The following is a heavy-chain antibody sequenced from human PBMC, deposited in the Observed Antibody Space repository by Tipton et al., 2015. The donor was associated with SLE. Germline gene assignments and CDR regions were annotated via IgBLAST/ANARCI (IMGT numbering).Heavy chain of an antibody. D-gene: IGHD7-27*01. J-gene: IGHJ3*02. V-gene: IGHV4-31*03. CDR1: GGSISSGGYY. Sequence: LRLSCTVSGGSISSGGYYWTWIRQLPGKGLEWIGYIYYSGNTYYNPSLKSRVTISLDTSKTQFFLRLSSVTAADTAVYFCARGPNWGLDDAFDIWGQGTMVSVSS. CDR3: ARGPNWGLDDAFDI. CDR2: IYYSGNT.